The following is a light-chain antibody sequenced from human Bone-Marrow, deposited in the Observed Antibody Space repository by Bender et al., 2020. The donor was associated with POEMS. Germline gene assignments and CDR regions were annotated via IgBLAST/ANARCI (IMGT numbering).Light chain of an antibody. CDR2: DVT. CDR1: SSDVGDFQY. Sequence: QSALTQPASVSGSPGQSVTISCTGTSSDVGDFQYVSWYQQHPGKAPKLMIYDVTKRPSGVPDRFSGSILGNKAALTITGAQADDESDYYCLLYLRGGLSVFGGGTKLTVL. V-gene: IGLV2-11*01. J-gene: IGLJ2*01. CDR3: LLYLRGGLSV.